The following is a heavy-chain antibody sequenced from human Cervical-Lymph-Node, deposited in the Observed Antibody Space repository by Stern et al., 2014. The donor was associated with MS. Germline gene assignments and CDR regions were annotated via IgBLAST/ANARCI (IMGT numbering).Heavy chain of an antibody. V-gene: IGHV2-70*04. D-gene: IGHD2-15*01. J-gene: IGHJ4*02. CDR1: GFSVSTSGVR. CDR2: LDWEDDR. CDR3: ARHRPDCRDGSCYLTLFDY. Sequence: QITLKESGPALVKPAQTLTLTCTLSGFSVSTSGVRVSWIRQPPGKALEWLARLDWEDDRFYRASLKTRLTVSKDISKNQVVLTMTNVDPVDTATYYCARHRPDCRDGSCYLTLFDYWGQGTLVTVSS.